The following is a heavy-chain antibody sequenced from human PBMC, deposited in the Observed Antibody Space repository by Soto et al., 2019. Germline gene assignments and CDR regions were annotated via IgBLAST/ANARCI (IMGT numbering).Heavy chain of an antibody. Sequence: PGGSLRLSCAASGFTFSSYGMHWVRQAPGKGLEWVAVISYDGSNKYYADSVKGRFTISRDNSKNTLYLQMNSLRAEDTAVYYCAKDLFLHEKMTTVTTMGPDYWGQGTLVTVSS. D-gene: IGHD4-17*01. J-gene: IGHJ4*02. CDR1: GFTFSSYG. V-gene: IGHV3-30*18. CDR2: ISYDGSNK. CDR3: AKDLFLHEKMTTVTTMGPDY.